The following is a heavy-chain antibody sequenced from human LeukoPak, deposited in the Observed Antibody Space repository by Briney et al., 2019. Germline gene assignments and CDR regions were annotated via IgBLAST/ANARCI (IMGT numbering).Heavy chain of an antibody. CDR2: ISWNSGSI. V-gene: IGHV3-9*01. CDR3: ARAQYCSGGSCYFP. Sequence: GRSLRLSCAASGFTFDDYAMHWVRQAPGKGLEWVSGISWNSGSIGYADSVKGRFTISRDNAKNTLYLQMNSLRAEDTAVYYCARAQYCSGGSCYFPWGQGTLVTVSS. J-gene: IGHJ5*02. D-gene: IGHD2-15*01. CDR1: GFTFDDYA.